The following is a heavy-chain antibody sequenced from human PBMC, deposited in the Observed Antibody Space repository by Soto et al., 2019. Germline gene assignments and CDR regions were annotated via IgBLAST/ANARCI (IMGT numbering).Heavy chain of an antibody. CDR1: GGFISSSEYY. V-gene: IGHV4-61*05. D-gene: IGHD3-3*01. Sequence: PSETLSLTCTVSGGFISSSEYYWGWIRQPPGKGLEWIGCIYYSGSTKYNPSLKSRVTISVDKSKNQFSLKLSSVTAADTAVYYCARVELRFLEWLINYYYYMDVWGKGTTVTVSS. J-gene: IGHJ6*03. CDR3: ARVELRFLEWLINYYYYMDV. CDR2: IYYSGST.